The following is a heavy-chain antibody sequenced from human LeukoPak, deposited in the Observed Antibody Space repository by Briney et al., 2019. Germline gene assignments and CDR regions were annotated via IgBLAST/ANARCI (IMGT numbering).Heavy chain of an antibody. CDR1: GGSISSSSYY. J-gene: IGHJ4*02. Sequence: PSETLSLTCTVSGGSISSSSYYWGWIRQPPGKGLEWIGSIYYSGSTYYNPSLKSRVTISVDTSKNQFSLKLSSVTAADTAVYSCARSIVRYFDWLPNFDYWGQGTLVTVSS. V-gene: IGHV4-39*01. CDR3: ARSIVRYFDWLPNFDY. CDR2: IYYSGST. D-gene: IGHD3-9*01.